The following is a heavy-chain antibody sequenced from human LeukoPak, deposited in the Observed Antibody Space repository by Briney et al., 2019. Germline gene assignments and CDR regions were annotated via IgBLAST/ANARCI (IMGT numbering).Heavy chain of an antibody. CDR1: GGSLSSYY. CDR3: ARSLSSGYYSPFDY. D-gene: IGHD3-22*01. V-gene: IGHV4-59*01. Sequence: PSETLSLTCTVSGGSLSSYYWSWVRQPPGKGLEWIGYIYYSGSTNYNPSLKSRVTISVDTSKNQFSLKLSSVTAADTAVYYCARSLSSGYYSPFDYWGQGTLVTVSS. CDR2: IYYSGST. J-gene: IGHJ4*02.